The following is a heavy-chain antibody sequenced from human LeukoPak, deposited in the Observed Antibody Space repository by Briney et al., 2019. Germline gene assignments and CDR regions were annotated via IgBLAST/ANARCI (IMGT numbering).Heavy chain of an antibody. CDR1: GGSISSSSYY. D-gene: IGHD2-2*01. V-gene: IGHV4-39*01. Sequence: PSETLSLTCTVSGGSISSSSYYWGWIRQPPGKGLEWIGSIYYSGSTYYNPSLKSRVTISVDTSKNQFSLKLSSVTAADTAVYYCASNVVVPAAIFDYWGQGTLVTVSS. CDR3: ASNVVVPAAIFDY. CDR2: IYYSGST. J-gene: IGHJ4*02.